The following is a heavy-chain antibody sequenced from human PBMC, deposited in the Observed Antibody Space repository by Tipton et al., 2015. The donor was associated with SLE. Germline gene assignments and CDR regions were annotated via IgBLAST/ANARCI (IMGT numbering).Heavy chain of an antibody. Sequence: SLRPSCAASGFTFSSHDMHWVRQATGKGLVWVSHSDDSSRSYADSVKGRFTISRDNARNTVSLQMNSLRAEDTAVYYCAREKPGYGMDYYGLDVWGQGTTVTVSS. J-gene: IGHJ6*02. CDR3: AREKPGYGMDYYGLDV. CDR2: SDDSSR. D-gene: IGHD5-12*01. CDR1: GFTFSSHD. V-gene: IGHV3-74*01.